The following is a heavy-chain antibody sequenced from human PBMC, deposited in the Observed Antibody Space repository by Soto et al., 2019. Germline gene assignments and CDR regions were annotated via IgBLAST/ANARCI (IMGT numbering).Heavy chain of an antibody. CDR2: ISYDGSNK. D-gene: IGHD2-15*01. CDR1: GFTFSSYG. J-gene: IGHJ6*02. V-gene: IGHV3-30*18. CDR3: AKDHSLGGYCSGGSCHFRPPYYGMDV. Sequence: GGSLRLSCAASGFTFSSYGMHWVRQAPGKGLEWVAVISYDGSNKYYADSVKGRFTISRDNSKNTLYLQMNSLRAEDTAVYYCAKDHSLGGYCSGGSCHFRPPYYGMDVWGQGTTVTVSS.